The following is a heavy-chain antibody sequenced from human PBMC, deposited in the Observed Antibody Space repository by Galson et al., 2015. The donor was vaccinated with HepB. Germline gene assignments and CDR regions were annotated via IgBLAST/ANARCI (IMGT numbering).Heavy chain of an antibody. CDR1: GFTFSSYK. CDR2: ISSSNNYI. J-gene: IGHJ1*01. Sequence: SLRLSCAASGFTFSSYKMNWVRQAPGKGLEWVSSISSSNNYIYYADSVKGRFTISRDNAKKSLYLHMNRLRAEDTAVYYCARDRPPDIAAAASFQHWGQGTLVTVSS. D-gene: IGHD6-25*01. V-gene: IGHV3-21*01. CDR3: ARDRPPDIAAAASFQH.